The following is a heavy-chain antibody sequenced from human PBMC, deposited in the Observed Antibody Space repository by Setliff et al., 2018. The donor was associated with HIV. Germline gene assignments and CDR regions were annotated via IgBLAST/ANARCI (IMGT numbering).Heavy chain of an antibody. CDR1: GGSISGYY. D-gene: IGHD4-17*01. CDR2: IYYSGST. CDR3: ARYDYGDFDY. V-gene: IGHV4-39*01. J-gene: IGHJ4*02. Sequence: SETLSLTCTVSGGSISGYYWGWIRQPPGKGLEWIGSIYYSGSTYYNPSLKSRVTISVDTSKNQFSLELSSVTAADTAVYYCARYDYGDFDYWGQGTPVTVSS.